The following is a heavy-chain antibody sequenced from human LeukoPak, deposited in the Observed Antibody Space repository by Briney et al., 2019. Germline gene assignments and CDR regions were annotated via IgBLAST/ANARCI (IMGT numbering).Heavy chain of an antibody. D-gene: IGHD3-22*01. V-gene: IGHV3-21*01. J-gene: IGHJ3*02. CDR3: ARGYDSSGLDAFDI. Sequence: GGSLRLSCAASGFTFSSYSMNWVRQAPGKGLEWVSSISSSSYIYYADSVKGRFTISRDNAKNSLYLQMNSLRAEDTAVYYCARGYDSSGLDAFDIWGQGTMVTVSS. CDR2: ISSSSYI. CDR1: GFTFSSYS.